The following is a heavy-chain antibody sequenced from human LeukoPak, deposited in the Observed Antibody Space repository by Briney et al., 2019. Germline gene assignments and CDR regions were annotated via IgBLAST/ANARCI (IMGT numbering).Heavy chain of an antibody. D-gene: IGHD1-26*01. Sequence: GGSLRLSCAASGFTFSRYAMSWVRQAPGKGLEWVSAISGSGGSTYNADSVKGRFTISRDNSKNTLDLQMNSLRAEDTAVYYCAKDVGGATRFLDYWGQGTLVTVSS. CDR3: AKDVGGATRFLDY. V-gene: IGHV3-23*01. CDR1: GFTFSRYA. J-gene: IGHJ4*02. CDR2: ISGSGGST.